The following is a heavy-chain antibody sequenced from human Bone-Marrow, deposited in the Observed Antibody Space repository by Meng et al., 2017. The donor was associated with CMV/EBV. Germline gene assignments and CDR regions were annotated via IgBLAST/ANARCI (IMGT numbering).Heavy chain of an antibody. CDR2: IWYDGSNK. CDR1: GFTFSSYS. Sequence: GGSLRLSCAASGFTFSSYSMHWVRQAPGKGLEWVAVIWYDGSNKYYADSVKGRFTISRDNSKNTLYLQMNSLRDGDTGLYYCARARSPTHFDYWGQGALVTVSS. V-gene: IGHV3-33*08. CDR3: ARARSPTHFDY. J-gene: IGHJ4*02.